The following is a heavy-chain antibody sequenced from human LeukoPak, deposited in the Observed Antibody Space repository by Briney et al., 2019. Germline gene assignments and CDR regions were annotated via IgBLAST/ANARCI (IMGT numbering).Heavy chain of an antibody. CDR1: GFTFSSSW. Sequence: GGSLRLFCAASGFTFSSSWMSWVRQAPGRGLEWVANIRQDGSEKNYEDSVKGRFTISRDNAKNSLFLQMNSLRAEDTAVYYCAREGNWSFGYWGQGTLVTVSS. CDR3: AREGNWSFGY. CDR2: IRQDGSEK. V-gene: IGHV3-7*01. J-gene: IGHJ4*02. D-gene: IGHD1-20*01.